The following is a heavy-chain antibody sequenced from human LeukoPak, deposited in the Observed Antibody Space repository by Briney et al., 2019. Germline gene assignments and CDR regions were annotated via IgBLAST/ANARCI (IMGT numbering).Heavy chain of an antibody. V-gene: IGHV3-23*01. D-gene: IGHD3-22*01. CDR1: GFTFRGYA. Sequence: PGGSLRLSCAPSGFTFRGYAMRWVRQAPGKGMGWVGAISGSGGSTYYADSVKGRFTISRDNSKNTLYLQMNSLRAEDTAVYYCANNQGYYDSSGYYGNCWGQGTLVTVSS. CDR3: ANNQGYYDSSGYYGNC. CDR2: ISGSGGST. J-gene: IGHJ4*02.